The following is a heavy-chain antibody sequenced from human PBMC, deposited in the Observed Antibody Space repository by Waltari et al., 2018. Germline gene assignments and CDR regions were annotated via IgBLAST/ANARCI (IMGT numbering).Heavy chain of an antibody. J-gene: IGHJ1*01. CDR3: VGGGYYYDSNGGYFQF. CDR2: IANRANSYIT. Sequence: VQLVESGGGLVHPGGSLRVSCVVSGFIFADHYMDWVRQAPGKAPEWVGRIANRANSYITEYPASMKGRFTSSREDSKNLLILQMTELKSEDTAIYYCVGGGYYYDSNGGYFQFWGRGTLVTVSS. D-gene: IGHD3-22*01. CDR1: GFIFADHY. V-gene: IGHV3-72*01.